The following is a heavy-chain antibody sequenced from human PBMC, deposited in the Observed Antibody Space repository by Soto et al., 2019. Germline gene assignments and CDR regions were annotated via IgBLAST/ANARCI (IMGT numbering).Heavy chain of an antibody. V-gene: IGHV3-30-3*01. CDR2: ISYDGSNK. Sequence: PGGSLRLSCAASGFTFSSYAMHWVRQAPGKGLEWVAVISYDGSNKYYADSVKGRFTISRDNSKNTLYLQMNSLRAEDTAVYYCAVAMWIQLWLDGDYLDYWGQGTLVTVSS. J-gene: IGHJ4*02. CDR3: AVAMWIQLWLDGDYLDY. D-gene: IGHD5-18*01. CDR1: GFTFSSYA.